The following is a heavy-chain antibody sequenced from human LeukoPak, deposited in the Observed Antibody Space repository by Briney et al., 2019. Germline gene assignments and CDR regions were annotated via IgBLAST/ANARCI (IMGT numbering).Heavy chain of an antibody. Sequence: GGSLRLSCAASGFTFSSYAMSWVRQAPGKGLEWVSAISGSGGSTYYADSVKGRFTISRDNSKNTLYLQMNSLKVEDTAVYYCTKASAARCIGVFCYPFDYWGQGTLVTVSS. CDR1: GFTFSSYA. D-gene: IGHD2-15*01. V-gene: IGHV3-23*01. J-gene: IGHJ4*02. CDR2: ISGSGGST. CDR3: TKASAARCIGVFCYPFDY.